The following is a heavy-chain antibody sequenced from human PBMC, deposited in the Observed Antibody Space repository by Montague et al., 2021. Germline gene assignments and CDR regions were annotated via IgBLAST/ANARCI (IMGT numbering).Heavy chain of an antibody. CDR2: INYSGNT. J-gene: IGHJ2*01. V-gene: IGHV4-34*01. CDR3: ARDPLVLLRFFEYFYFWDWHLDV. Sequence: SETLSLTCAVYGGSFSGYYWTWIRQSPGKGLEWIGEINYSGNTNYNPSLKSRVNLSVDTSKNQFSLKLASVTVADTAVYYCARDPLVLLRFFEYFYFWDWHLDVWGRGTLVTVSS. D-gene: IGHD3-3*01. CDR1: GGSFSGYY.